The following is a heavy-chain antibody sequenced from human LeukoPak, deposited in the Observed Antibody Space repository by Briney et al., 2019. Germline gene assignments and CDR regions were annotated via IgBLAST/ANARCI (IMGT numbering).Heavy chain of an antibody. CDR1: GFTFSTYN. J-gene: IGHJ5*02. V-gene: IGHV3-48*02. CDR2: ISSSSSTI. Sequence: GGSLRLSCAASGFTFSTYNMNWVRQAPGKGLEWISYISSSSSTIYYADSVKGRFTISRDNAKNSLYLQMNSLRDEDTAVYYCASFSSWYVNWFDPWGQGTLATVSS. D-gene: IGHD6-13*01. CDR3: ASFSSWYVNWFDP.